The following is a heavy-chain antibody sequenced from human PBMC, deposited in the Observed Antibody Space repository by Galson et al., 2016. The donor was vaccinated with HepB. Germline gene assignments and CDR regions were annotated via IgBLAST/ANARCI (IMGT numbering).Heavy chain of an antibody. CDR1: GFTFRTYN. CDR3: ARGMGYSYGYFDS. J-gene: IGHJ4*02. Sequence: SLRLSCAASGFTFRTYNIHWVRQAPGKGPEWVAAIWYDGSNKYYADSVKGRFTIPRDNSNNTVHVQMNSLRAEDTGLYFCARGMGYSYGYFDSWGQGTLVTVSS. V-gene: IGHV3-33*01. CDR2: IWYDGSNK. D-gene: IGHD5-18*01.